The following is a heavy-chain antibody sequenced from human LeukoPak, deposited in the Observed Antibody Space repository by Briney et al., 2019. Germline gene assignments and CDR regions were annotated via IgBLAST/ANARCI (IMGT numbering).Heavy chain of an antibody. CDR2: IYHSGST. CDR3: ARFQVLIYQLLSRGDY. D-gene: IGHD2-2*01. J-gene: IGHJ4*02. Sequence: SETLSLTCTVSGYSISSGYYWGWLRQPPGKGLEWIGSIYHSGSTYYNPSLKSRVTISVDTSKNQFSLKLSSVTAADTAVYYCARFQVLIYQLLSRGDYWGQGTLVTVSS. V-gene: IGHV4-38-2*02. CDR1: GYSISSGYY.